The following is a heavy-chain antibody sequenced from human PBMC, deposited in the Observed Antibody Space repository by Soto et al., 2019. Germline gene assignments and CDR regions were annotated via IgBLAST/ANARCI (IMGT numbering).Heavy chain of an antibody. Sequence: QVQLVESGGGLVKPGGSLRLSCAASGFTFSDYYMSWIRQAPGKGLEWVSYISSSSSYTNYADSVKGQFTISRDNAKNSLYLQMNSLRAEDTAVYYCAKTYYDILTGYFDYWGQGTLVTVSS. CDR1: GFTFSDYY. J-gene: IGHJ4*02. CDR3: AKTYYDILTGYFDY. CDR2: ISSSSSYT. V-gene: IGHV3-11*06. D-gene: IGHD3-9*01.